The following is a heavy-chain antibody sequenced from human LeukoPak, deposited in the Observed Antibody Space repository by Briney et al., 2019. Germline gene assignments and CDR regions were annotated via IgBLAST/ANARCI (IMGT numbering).Heavy chain of an antibody. CDR3: ARVLRYFDWLVWFDP. J-gene: IGHJ5*02. V-gene: IGHV4-4*02. D-gene: IGHD3-9*01. CDR2: IYHSGST. Sequence: PSETLSLTCAVSGGSISSSNWWSWVRQPPGKGLEWIGEIYHSGSTNYNPSLKSRVTISVDKSKNQFSLKLSSVTAADTAVYYCARVLRYFDWLVWFDPWGQGTLVTVSS. CDR1: GGSISSSNW.